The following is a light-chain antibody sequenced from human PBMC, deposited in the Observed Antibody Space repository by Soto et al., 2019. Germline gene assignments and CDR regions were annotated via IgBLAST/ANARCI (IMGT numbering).Light chain of an antibody. CDR2: EVS. J-gene: IGLJ1*01. CDR1: SSDVGAYNY. CDR3: SSYTSSSTRV. Sequence: QSALTQPASVSGSPGRSITISCTGTSSDVGAYNYVSWYQHHPGKAPKVMIYEVSNRPSGVSNRFSGSKSGNTASLTISGLQAEDEADYYCSSYTSSSTRVFGTGTKVTVL. V-gene: IGLV2-14*01.